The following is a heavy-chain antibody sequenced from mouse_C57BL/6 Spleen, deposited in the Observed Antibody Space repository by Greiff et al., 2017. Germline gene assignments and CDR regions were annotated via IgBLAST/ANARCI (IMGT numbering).Heavy chain of an antibody. CDR2: INPNYGTT. CDR1: GYSFTDYY. CDR3: ARDYGSPYYLGD. Sequence: VQLKESGPELVKPGASVKISCKASGYSFTDYYMNWVKQSNGKRLEWIGVINPNYGTTSYNEKFKGKATLTVDQTSSTSYMQLNSLTSEDSAVDYSARDYGSPYYLGDWGQGTTLTVAS. V-gene: IGHV1-39*01. D-gene: IGHD1-1*01. J-gene: IGHJ2*01.